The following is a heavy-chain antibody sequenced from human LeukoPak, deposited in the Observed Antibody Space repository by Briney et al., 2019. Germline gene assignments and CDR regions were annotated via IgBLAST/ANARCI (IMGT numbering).Heavy chain of an antibody. D-gene: IGHD2/OR15-2a*01. Sequence: GGSLRLSCAASGFTVSDNYMTWVRQAPGKGLEWVSIIYGGSTYYGDSVKGRFTISRDNSKNTVYLQMNSLRAEDTAVYYCARDFEGVHRTTNSYTYYYYMDVWGKGTTVTVSS. CDR3: ARDFEGVHRTTNSYTYYYYMDV. V-gene: IGHV3-53*01. CDR2: IYGGST. CDR1: GFTVSDNY. J-gene: IGHJ6*03.